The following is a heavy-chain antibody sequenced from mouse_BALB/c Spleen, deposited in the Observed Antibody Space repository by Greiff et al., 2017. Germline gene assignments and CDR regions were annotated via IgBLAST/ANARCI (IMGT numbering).Heavy chain of an antibody. V-gene: IGHV3-2*02. J-gene: IGHJ2*01. CDR2: ISYSGST. CDR1: GYSITSDYA. Sequence: EVKLEESGPGLVKPSQSLSLTCTVTGYSITSDYAWNWIRQFPGNKLEWMGYISYSGSTSYNPSLKSRISITRDTSKNQFFLQLNSVTTEDTATYYCAKDFPYDGYYGYFDYWGQGTTLTVSS. CDR3: AKDFPYDGYYGYFDY. D-gene: IGHD2-3*01.